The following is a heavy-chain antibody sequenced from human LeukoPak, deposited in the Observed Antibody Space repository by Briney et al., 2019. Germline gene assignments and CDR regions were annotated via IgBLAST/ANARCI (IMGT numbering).Heavy chain of an antibody. CDR1: GGSISSYY. J-gene: IGHJ4*02. Sequence: SETLSLTCTVSGGSISSYYWSWIRQPPGKGLEWIGYIYYSGSTNYNPSLKSRVTISVDTSKNQFSLKLSSVTAADTAVYYCARPYSSSWHFDYWGQGTLVTVSS. CDR3: ARPYSSSWHFDY. V-gene: IGHV4-59*08. D-gene: IGHD6-13*01. CDR2: IYYSGST.